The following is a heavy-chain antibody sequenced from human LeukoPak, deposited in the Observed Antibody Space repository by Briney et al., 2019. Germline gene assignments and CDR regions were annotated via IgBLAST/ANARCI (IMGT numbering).Heavy chain of an antibody. J-gene: IGHJ5*02. CDR1: GFTFSSYG. CDR3: AKNSGILSNWFDP. CDR2: ISSDGSNK. D-gene: IGHD2-15*01. Sequence: GGSLRLSCAASGFTFSSYGMHWVRQAPGKGLEWVAVISSDGSNKYYADSVKGRFTISRDNSKNTLYLQMNSLRAEDTAVYYCAKNSGILSNWFDPWGQGTLVTVSS. V-gene: IGHV3-30*18.